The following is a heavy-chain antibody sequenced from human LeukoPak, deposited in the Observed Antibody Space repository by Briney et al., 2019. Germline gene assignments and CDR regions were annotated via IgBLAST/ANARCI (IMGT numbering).Heavy chain of an antibody. J-gene: IGHJ4*02. CDR3: ARGRAAAGSYYFDY. CDR1: GFTFDDYG. V-gene: IGHV3-20*04. D-gene: IGHD6-13*01. CDR2: INWNGGST. Sequence: PGGSLRLSCAASGFTFDDYGMSWVHQAPGKWLEWVSGINWNGGSTGYADSVKGRFTISRDNAKNSLYLQMNSLRAEDTALYYCARGRAAAGSYYFDYWGQGTLVTVSS.